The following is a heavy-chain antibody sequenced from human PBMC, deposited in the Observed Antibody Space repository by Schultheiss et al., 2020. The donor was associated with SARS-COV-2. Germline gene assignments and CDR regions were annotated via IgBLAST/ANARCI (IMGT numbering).Heavy chain of an antibody. Sequence: GSLRLSCAASGFTFSNYGMNWVRQAPGKGLEWIGEIYHSGSTYYNPSLKSRVTISVDKSKNQFSLKLTSVTTADTAVYYCVTARGGYCSSTTCWNDPFDIWGQGTMVTVSS. J-gene: IGHJ3*02. V-gene: IGHV4-4*02. CDR2: IYHSGST. CDR1: GFTFSNYG. D-gene: IGHD2-2*01. CDR3: VTARGGYCSSTTCWNDPFDI.